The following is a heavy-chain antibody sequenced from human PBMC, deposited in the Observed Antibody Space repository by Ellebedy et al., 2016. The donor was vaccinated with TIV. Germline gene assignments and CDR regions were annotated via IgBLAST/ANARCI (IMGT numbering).Heavy chain of an antibody. Sequence: SETLSLTXSVSHYAISGGYHWGWIRQSPGKGLEWIGSMFHSGSTYYNPSLKSRVTMSVDTSKNQLSLKVRSVTAADTAIYYCARMTSRGFSTPAYWGQGTLVTVSS. CDR3: ARMTSRGFSTPAY. CDR2: MFHSGST. CDR1: HYAISGGYH. D-gene: IGHD6-19*01. J-gene: IGHJ4*02. V-gene: IGHV4-38-2*02.